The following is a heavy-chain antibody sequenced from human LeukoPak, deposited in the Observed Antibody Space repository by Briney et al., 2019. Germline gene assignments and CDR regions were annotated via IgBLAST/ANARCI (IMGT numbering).Heavy chain of an antibody. CDR3: ARNIVVVTAIYYYYYGMDV. J-gene: IGHJ6*02. CDR2: ISAYNGNT. CDR1: GYTFTSYG. Sequence: ASVKVSCKASGYTFTSYGISWVRQAPGQGLEWMGWISAYNGNTNYAQKLQGRVTMTTDTSTSTAYKELRSLRSDDTAVYYCARNIVVVTAIYYYYYGMDVWGQGTTVTVSS. D-gene: IGHD2-21*02. V-gene: IGHV1-18*01.